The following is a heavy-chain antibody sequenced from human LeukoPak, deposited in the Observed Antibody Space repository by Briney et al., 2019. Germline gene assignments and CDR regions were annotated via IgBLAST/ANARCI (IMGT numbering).Heavy chain of an antibody. Sequence: GGSLRLSCTASGFTFSSYSLNWVRQAPGKGLEWVSSVSTGSNYIYYADSVKGRFTISRDNAKNSLNLQMNSLRAEDMALYYCAKSPYYGFSGGVVFDYWGQGTLVTVSS. CDR1: GFTFSSYS. CDR3: AKSPYYGFSGGVVFDY. J-gene: IGHJ4*02. D-gene: IGHD3-3*01. CDR2: VSTGSNYI. V-gene: IGHV3-21*04.